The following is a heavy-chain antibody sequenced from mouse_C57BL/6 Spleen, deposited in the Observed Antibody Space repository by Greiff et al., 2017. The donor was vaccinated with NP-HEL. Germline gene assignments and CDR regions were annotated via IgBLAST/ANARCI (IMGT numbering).Heavy chain of an antibody. CDR2: IDPSDSYT. CDR3: ASPLTWTPFAY. CDR1: GYTFTSYW. V-gene: IGHV1-50*01. J-gene: IGHJ3*01. D-gene: IGHD4-1*01. Sequence: VQLQQSGAELVKPGASVKLSCKASGYTFTSYWMQWVKQRPGQGLEWIGEIDPSDSYTNYNQKFKGKATLTVDTSSSTASMQLSSLTSEDSAVYYCASPLTWTPFAYWGQGTLVTVSA.